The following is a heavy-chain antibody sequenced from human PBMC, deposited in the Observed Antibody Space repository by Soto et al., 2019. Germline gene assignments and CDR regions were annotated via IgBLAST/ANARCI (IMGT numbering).Heavy chain of an antibody. CDR1: GYSFTSYW. V-gene: IGHV5-51*01. CDR3: ARQRSTTYYDFWSLGAFDI. Sequence: GESLKISCKGSGYSFTSYWIGWVRQMPGKGLEWMGIIYPGDSDTRYSPSFQGQVTISADKSISTAYLQWSSLKASDTAMYYCARQRSTTYYDFWSLGAFDIWGQGTMVTVSS. CDR2: IYPGDSDT. D-gene: IGHD3-3*01. J-gene: IGHJ3*02.